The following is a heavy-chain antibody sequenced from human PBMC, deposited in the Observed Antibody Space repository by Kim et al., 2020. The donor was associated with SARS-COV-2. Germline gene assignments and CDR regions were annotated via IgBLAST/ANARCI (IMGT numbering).Heavy chain of an antibody. CDR2: ISYDGSNK. J-gene: IGHJ6*01. Sequence: GGSLRLSCAASGFTFSSYAMHWVRQAPGKGLEWVAVISYDGSNKYYADSVKGRFTISRDNSKNTLYLQMNSLRAEDTAVYHCARDSWSRLRGGIYSYYG. D-gene: IGHD3-10*01. CDR1: GFTFSSYA. V-gene: IGHV3-30-3*01. CDR3: ARDSWSRLRGGIYSYYG.